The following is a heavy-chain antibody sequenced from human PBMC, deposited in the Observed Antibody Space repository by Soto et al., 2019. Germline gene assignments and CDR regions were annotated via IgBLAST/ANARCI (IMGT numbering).Heavy chain of an antibody. CDR1: GYTFTSYG. Sequence: ASVKVSCKASGYTFTSYGISWVRQAPGQGLEWMGWISAYNGNTNYAQKLQGRVTMTTDTSTSTAYMELRSLRSDDTAVYYCARRGYSYGSYYYYYGMDVWGQGTTVTVSS. CDR2: ISAYNGNT. D-gene: IGHD5-18*01. CDR3: ARRGYSYGSYYYYYGMDV. J-gene: IGHJ6*02. V-gene: IGHV1-18*04.